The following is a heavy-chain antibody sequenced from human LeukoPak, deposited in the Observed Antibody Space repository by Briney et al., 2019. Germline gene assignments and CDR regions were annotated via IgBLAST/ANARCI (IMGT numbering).Heavy chain of an antibody. CDR1: GFTFSSYG. D-gene: IGHD6-13*01. CDR2: IRSSGSTI. CDR3: ARDRSSTAAPSLTY. J-gene: IGHJ4*02. Sequence: PGRSLRLSCAASGFTFSSYGMNWVRQAPRKGLEWISYIRSSGSTIYYADSVKGRFTISRDNAKNSLYLQMNSLRDEDTAVYYCARDRSSTAAPSLTYWGQGTLVTVSS. V-gene: IGHV3-48*02.